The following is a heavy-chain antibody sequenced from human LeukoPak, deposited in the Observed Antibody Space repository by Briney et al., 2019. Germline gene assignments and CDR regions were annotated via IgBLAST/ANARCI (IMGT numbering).Heavy chain of an antibody. D-gene: IGHD6-19*01. CDR3: ARSSGWKYNIDY. V-gene: IGHV1-2*02. Sequence: ASVKVSCKASGYTFTGYYMHWVRQAPGQGLEWMGWINPDSGGTNYAQKFQGRVTMTRDTSISTAYMELSRLRSDDTAMYYCARSSGWKYNIDYWGQGTLVTVSS. CDR1: GYTFTGYY. J-gene: IGHJ4*02. CDR2: INPDSGGT.